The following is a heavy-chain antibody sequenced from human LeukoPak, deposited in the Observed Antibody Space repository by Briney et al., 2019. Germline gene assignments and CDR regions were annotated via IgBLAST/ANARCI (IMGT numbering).Heavy chain of an antibody. CDR1: GFTFSLYT. CDR2: ISGNGGRT. V-gene: IGHV3-23*01. Sequence: PGGSLRLSCAASGFTFSLYTMSWVRQAPGKGLEWVSGISGNGGRTYYADSVEGRFTISRDNSKNTLNLQLNSLSAEDTALYYCAKDQEVGVTTYYFDYWGQGTLVTVSS. CDR3: AKDQEVGVTTYYFDY. J-gene: IGHJ4*02. D-gene: IGHD4-17*01.